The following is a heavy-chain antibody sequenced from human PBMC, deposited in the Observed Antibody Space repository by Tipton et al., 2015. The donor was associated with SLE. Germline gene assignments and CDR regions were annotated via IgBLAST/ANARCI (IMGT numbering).Heavy chain of an antibody. CDR2: INVDSGDT. CDR1: GYRFSYYA. D-gene: IGHD3-10*01. J-gene: IGHJ5*02. Sequence: QSGPEVKKPGASVKVSCKASGYRFSYYAFHWVRQAPGQRPEWMGWINVDSGDTKYAQKFQGRVTMTRDTSITTAYMDLTNLRSDDTAVYYCARDRAVIYGSGTSTSPGWFDPWGQGTLVTVSS. CDR3: ARDRAVIYGSGTSTSPGWFDP. V-gene: IGHV1-2*02.